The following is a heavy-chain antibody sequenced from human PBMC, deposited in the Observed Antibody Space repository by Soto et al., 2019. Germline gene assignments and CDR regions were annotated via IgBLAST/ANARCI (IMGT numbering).Heavy chain of an antibody. CDR2: INPSGGST. CDR1: GYTITNYY. V-gene: IGHV1-46*01. J-gene: IGHJ4*02. Sequence: QVQLVQSGAEVKKPGASVKVSCKASGYTITNYYIHWVRQAPGQRLEWMGIINPSGGSTSYAQKFQGRITMTWDTSTSTVYMELNSLRSEDTAVYYCASHSIGDRYVDYSDYWGRGTLVTVSS. CDR3: ASHSIGDRYVDYSDY. D-gene: IGHD3-10*01.